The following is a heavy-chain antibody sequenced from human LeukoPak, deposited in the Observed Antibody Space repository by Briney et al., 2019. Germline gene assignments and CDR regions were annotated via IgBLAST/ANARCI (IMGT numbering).Heavy chain of an antibody. CDR3: ARDAFDI. V-gene: IGHV4-59*01. J-gene: IGHJ3*02. CDR2: IYYSGST. CDR1: GGSITNYY. Sequence: SETLSLTCTVSGGSITNYYWSWIRQPPGKGLEWIGYIYYSGSTTYNPSLKSQVIISLDTSKNQFSLKLSSVTAADTAVYYCARDAFDIWGQGTMVTVSS.